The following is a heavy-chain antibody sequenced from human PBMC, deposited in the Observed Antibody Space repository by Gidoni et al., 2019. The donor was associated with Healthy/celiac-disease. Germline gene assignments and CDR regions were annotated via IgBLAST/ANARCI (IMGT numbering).Heavy chain of an antibody. J-gene: IGHJ4*02. CDR3: ARADTVTTSFDY. CDR2: INAGNGNT. V-gene: IGHV1-3*01. CDR1: GYTFTSYA. Sequence: QVQLVQSGAEVKKPGASVKVSCKASGYTFTSYAMHWVRQAPGQRLEWMGWINAGNGNTKYSQKFQGRVTITRDTSASTAYMELSSLRSEDTAVYYCARADTVTTSFDYWGQGTLVTVSS. D-gene: IGHD4-17*01.